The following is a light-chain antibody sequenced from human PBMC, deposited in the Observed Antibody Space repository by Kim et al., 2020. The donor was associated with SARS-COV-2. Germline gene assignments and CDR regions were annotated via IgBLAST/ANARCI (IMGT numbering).Light chain of an antibody. Sequence: SSELTQDPAVSVALGQTVRITCQGDSLRSYYATWYRQKPGQAPVLVIYGKSNRPSGIPDRFSGSSSGNTASLTITGAQAEDEADYYCNSRDSSGNHLVFG. CDR2: GKS. CDR3: NSRDSSGNHLV. CDR1: SLRSYY. J-gene: IGLJ3*02. V-gene: IGLV3-19*01.